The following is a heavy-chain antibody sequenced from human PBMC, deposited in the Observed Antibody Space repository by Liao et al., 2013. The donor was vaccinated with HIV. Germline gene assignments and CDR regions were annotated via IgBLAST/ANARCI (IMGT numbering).Heavy chain of an antibody. Sequence: QVXLQESGPGLVKPSQTLSLTCTVSGASISTGNYYWSWIRQPPGKGLEWIGEINHSGSTNYKPSLKSRLSLSVDSSKNQFSLNMSSVTAADTAVYYCARRDVLERDLDYWGQGTLVTVAS. D-gene: IGHD5-24*01. CDR3: ARRDVLERDLDY. V-gene: IGHV4-30-4*08. CDR2: INHSGST. CDR1: GASISTGNYY. J-gene: IGHJ4*02.